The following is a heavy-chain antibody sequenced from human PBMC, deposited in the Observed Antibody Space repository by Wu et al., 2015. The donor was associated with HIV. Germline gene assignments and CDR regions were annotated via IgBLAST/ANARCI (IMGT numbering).Heavy chain of an antibody. CDR1: GDGFTSYA. V-gene: IGHV1-69*05. CDR2: INPLFGTT. J-gene: IGHJ6*02. Sequence: QVQLVQFGAEVKKPGSSVKVTCKASGDGFTSYAVSWVRQAPGQGLERMGGINPLFGTTKHSQRFQDRVTFTTDESKRTAYMELSSLRSEDTAIYYCARNSDSVATSLYSLGVWGQGTTVTVSS. CDR3: ARNSDSVATSLYSLGV. D-gene: IGHD5-12*01.